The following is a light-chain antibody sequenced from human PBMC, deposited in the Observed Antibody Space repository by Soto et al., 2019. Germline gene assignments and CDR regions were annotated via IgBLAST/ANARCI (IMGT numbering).Light chain of an antibody. CDR1: QTVSNQ. V-gene: IGKV3-11*01. Sequence: ETALTQSPATLSLSPGERATLSCRASQTVSNQLAWYQQKPGQAPRLLIYDASRRVTGIPARLSGSGSGTDFTLTLSSLEPEDFAVYYCQQRAGSSTFGQGTRLEIK. CDR2: DAS. J-gene: IGKJ5*01. CDR3: QQRAGSST.